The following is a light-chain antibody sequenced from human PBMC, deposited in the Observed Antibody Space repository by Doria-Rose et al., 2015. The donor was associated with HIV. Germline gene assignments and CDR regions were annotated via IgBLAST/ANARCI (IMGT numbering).Light chain of an antibody. V-gene: IGKV3-20*01. J-gene: IGKJ1*01. CDR3: HQYGTSWT. Sequence: TQSPGTLSLSPGERATLSCRASQSFSSTYLAWYQQKPSQAPSLLIYDGSTRATGIPDRFSASGSGTDFTLTINRLEPEDFALYYCHQYGTSWTFGQGTKVGI. CDR1: QSFSSTY. CDR2: DGS.